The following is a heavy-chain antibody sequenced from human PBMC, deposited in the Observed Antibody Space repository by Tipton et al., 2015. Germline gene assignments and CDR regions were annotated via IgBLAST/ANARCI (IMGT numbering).Heavy chain of an antibody. CDR2: INHSGSI. CDR3: ACQDYDSLTRDYQTVDY. V-gene: IGHV4-34*01. Sequence: TLSLTCAVYGGSFSGYYWNWIRQPPGKGLEWIGEINHSGSINYNPSLKSRVTMSRDTSKNQFSLKLTSVTAADAAVYYCACQDYDSLTRDYQTVDYWGQGTLVTVSS. CDR1: GGSFSGYY. J-gene: IGHJ4*02. D-gene: IGHD3-9*01.